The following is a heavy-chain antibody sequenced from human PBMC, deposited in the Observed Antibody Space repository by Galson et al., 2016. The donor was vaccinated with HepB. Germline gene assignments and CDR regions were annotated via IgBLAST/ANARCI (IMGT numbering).Heavy chain of an antibody. CDR2: ISRSTPTI. CDR1: GFIFSSYG. D-gene: IGHD4-17*01. CDR3: AKTVRMTTVTGFDY. J-gene: IGHJ4*02. V-gene: IGHV3-48*02. Sequence: SLRLSCAASGFIFSSYGMNWVRQAPGKGLEWVSYISRSTPTIYYADSVKGRFTVSRDNAKNSLYLQMNNLRDEDTAVYYCAKTVRMTTVTGFDYWGQGTLVTVSS.